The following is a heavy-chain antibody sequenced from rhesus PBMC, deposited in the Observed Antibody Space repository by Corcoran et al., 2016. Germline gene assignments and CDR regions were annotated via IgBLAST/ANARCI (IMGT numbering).Heavy chain of an antibody. CDR3: ARSRYYGSGLFDY. CDR1: GYSISSNY. V-gene: IGHV4S14*01. D-gene: IGHD3-28*01. CDR2: IEGRGGRN. J-gene: IGHJ4*01. Sequence: QVQLQESGPGLVKPSETLSLTCAVSGYSISSNYWNWIRQPPGKGLEWIGSIEGRGGRNYLNPALKSRATLYVDTPKTQFSRNLSSVTAADTAVYYCARSRYYGSGLFDYWGQGVLVTVSS.